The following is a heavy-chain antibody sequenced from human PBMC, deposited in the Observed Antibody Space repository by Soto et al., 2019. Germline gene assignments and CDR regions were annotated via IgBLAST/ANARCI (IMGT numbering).Heavy chain of an antibody. V-gene: IGHV4-59*08. D-gene: IGHD3-16*01. CDR3: ARRWGTTFDY. CDR2: IYYSGST. Sequence: TSETLSLTCTVSGGSISSYYWSWIRQPPGKGLEWIGYIYYSGSTNYNPSPKSRVTISVDTSKNQFSLKLSSVTAADTAVYYCARRWGTTFDYWGQGTLVTVSS. J-gene: IGHJ4*02. CDR1: GGSISSYY.